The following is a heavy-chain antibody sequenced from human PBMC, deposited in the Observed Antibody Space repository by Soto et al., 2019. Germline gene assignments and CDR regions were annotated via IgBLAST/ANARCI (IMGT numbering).Heavy chain of an antibody. Sequence: ASVKVSCKASGYTFTSYYMHWVRQAPGQGLEWMGIINPSGGSTSYAQKFQGRVTITRDTYTSTIYMELTSLRFEDTAVYFCAREFQSLSSTWREHFQPWGQGTLVTVSS. J-gene: IGHJ1*01. V-gene: IGHV1-46*01. CDR3: AREFQSLSSTWREHFQP. D-gene: IGHD6-13*01. CDR2: INPSGGST. CDR1: GYTFTSYY.